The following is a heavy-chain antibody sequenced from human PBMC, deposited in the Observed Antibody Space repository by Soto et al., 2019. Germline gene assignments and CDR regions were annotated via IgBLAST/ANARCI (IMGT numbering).Heavy chain of an antibody. CDR3: ARDENRGYVWIDP. Sequence: SETLSLTCSVSGGSISSGDYYWSWIRQHPGKGLEWIGYIYHSGSAYYNPSLKSRLKMSVDTSKNQFSLNLTSVTAADTAVYYCARDENRGYVWIDPWSPGTLVTVSS. CDR1: GGSISSGDYY. CDR2: IYHSGSA. V-gene: IGHV4-31*03. D-gene: IGHD7-27*01. J-gene: IGHJ5*02.